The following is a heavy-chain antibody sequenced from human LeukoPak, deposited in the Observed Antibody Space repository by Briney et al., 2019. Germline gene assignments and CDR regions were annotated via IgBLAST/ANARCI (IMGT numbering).Heavy chain of an antibody. J-gene: IGHJ4*02. Sequence: PVGSLRLSCAASGFTFSSYGMHWVRQAPGKGLEWVAVISYDGSNKYYADSVKGRFTISRDNSKNTLYLQMNSLRAEDTAVYYCAKGGAHYDFWSGYTNDYWGQGTLVTVSS. D-gene: IGHD3-3*01. CDR2: ISYDGSNK. CDR3: AKGGAHYDFWSGYTNDY. CDR1: GFTFSSYG. V-gene: IGHV3-30*18.